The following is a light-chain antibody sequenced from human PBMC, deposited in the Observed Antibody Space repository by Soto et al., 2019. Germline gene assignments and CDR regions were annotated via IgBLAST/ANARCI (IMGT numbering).Light chain of an antibody. J-gene: IGLJ1*01. CDR3: SSYTSSSSPFV. Sequence: QSALTQPASVSGSPGQSITISCTGTSSDVGGYNYVSWYQQHPGKAPKLMICDVSNRPSGGSNRFSGSKSGNTASLTISGLQAEDEADYYCSSYTSSSSPFVFGTGTKVTVL. V-gene: IGLV2-14*01. CDR2: DVS. CDR1: SSDVGGYNY.